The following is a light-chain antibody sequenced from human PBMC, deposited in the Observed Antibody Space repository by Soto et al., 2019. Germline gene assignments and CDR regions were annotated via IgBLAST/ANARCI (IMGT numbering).Light chain of an antibody. J-gene: IGKJ5*01. V-gene: IGKV1-12*01. Sequence: DIQMTQSPSSVSASLGDRATITCRASQGIRSWLAWYQQKPGTAPKLLIYAASTLQSGVPSRFSGSGSGTDFSLTISSLQPDDFSTYYCQQANSFPITFGQGTRLEIK. CDR1: QGIRSW. CDR2: AAS. CDR3: QQANSFPIT.